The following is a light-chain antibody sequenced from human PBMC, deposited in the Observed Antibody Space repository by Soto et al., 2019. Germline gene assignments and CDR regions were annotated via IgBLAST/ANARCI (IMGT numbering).Light chain of an antibody. CDR1: QNIGNW. CDR3: QQYNDEPWT. Sequence: DIQMTQSPSRLSASVGDRVTITCRASQNIGNWLAWYQQKPWKTPDLLIYDASSLESGVPLRFSGSGSGTEFTLTSSSLQTDDSATYYCQQYNDEPWTFGQGTKVEIK. J-gene: IGKJ1*01. V-gene: IGKV1-5*01. CDR2: DAS.